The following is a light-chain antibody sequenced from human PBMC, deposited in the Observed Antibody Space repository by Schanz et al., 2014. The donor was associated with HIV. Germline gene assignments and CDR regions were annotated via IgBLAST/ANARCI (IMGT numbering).Light chain of an antibody. CDR3: QSYDGSNAGV. J-gene: IGLJ3*02. Sequence: NFMLTQPHSVSESPGNTVAISCTRNSGSIGSNYVHWFQQRPGTAPTTIIYEDDHRASGVPDRFSGSLDYSSNSASLIISGLRTEDEADYYCQSYDGSNAGVFGGGTKLTVL. CDR1: SGSIGSNY. CDR2: EDD. V-gene: IGLV6-57*04.